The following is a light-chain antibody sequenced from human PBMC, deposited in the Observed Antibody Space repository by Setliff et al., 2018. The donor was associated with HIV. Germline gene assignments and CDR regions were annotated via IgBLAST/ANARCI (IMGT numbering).Light chain of an antibody. V-gene: IGLV2-11*01. Sequence: QSALAQPRSVSGSPGQSVTISCTGTSSDVGGYNYVSWYQQHPDKAPKLIIYDVSKRSSGVPDRFSGSKSGNTASLTISGLQAEDEVDYYCCSYAGTYTSLYVFGTGTKVTVL. CDR3: CSYAGTYTSLYV. J-gene: IGLJ1*01. CDR2: DVS. CDR1: SSDVGGYNY.